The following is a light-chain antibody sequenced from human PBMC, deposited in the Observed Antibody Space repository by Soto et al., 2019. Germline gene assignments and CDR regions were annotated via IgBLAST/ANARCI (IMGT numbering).Light chain of an antibody. CDR2: DVN. V-gene: IGLV2-18*02. CDR1: SSDVGSYNR. J-gene: IGLJ1*01. CDR3: SSYTISSTYF. Sequence: QSALTQPPSVSGSPGQSVAISCTGTSSDVGSYNRVSWYQQPPGTAPKLMIYDVNNRPSGVPDRFSGSKSGNTASLTISGLQAEDEADYYCSSYTISSTYFFGTGPKATAL.